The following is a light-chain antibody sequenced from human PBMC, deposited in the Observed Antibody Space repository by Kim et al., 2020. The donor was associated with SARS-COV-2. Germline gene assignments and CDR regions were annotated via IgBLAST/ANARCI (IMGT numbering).Light chain of an antibody. CDR3: KYYGSSQG. Sequence: EIVLTQSPGTLSLSPGERATLSCRASQSVTSNYLAWYQQRPGQAPRLLIYGASTRATGIPERFSGSGSGTDFTLTISGLEPEDFAVYYCKYYGSSQGFGPGTKVDIK. CDR1: QSVTSNY. V-gene: IGKV3-20*01. J-gene: IGKJ3*01. CDR2: GAS.